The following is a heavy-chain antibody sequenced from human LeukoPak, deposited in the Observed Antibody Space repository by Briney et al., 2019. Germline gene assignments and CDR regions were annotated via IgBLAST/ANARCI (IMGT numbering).Heavy chain of an antibody. V-gene: IGHV3-11*06. CDR2: ISSSGGVT. J-gene: IGHJ4*02. Sequence: GGSLRLSCAASGFTFSDYYMTWIRQAPGKGLEWVSYISSSGGVTDYADSVKGRFTISRDNAKNSLYLQLHSLRAEDTAVYYCARVWATVTTRGYYFDYWGPGTLVTVSS. CDR1: GFTFSDYY. CDR3: ARVWATVTTRGYYFDY. D-gene: IGHD4-17*01.